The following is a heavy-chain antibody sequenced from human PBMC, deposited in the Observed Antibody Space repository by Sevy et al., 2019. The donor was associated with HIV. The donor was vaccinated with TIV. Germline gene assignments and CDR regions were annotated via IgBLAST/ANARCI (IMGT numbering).Heavy chain of an antibody. V-gene: IGHV4-59*01. Sequence: SETLSLTCTVSGGSISSYYWSWIRQPPGKGLEWIGYIYYSGSTNYNPSLKSRVTISVDTSKNQFSLKLSSVTAADTAVYYCARDPRSSGGYNLGLGGADDAFDIWGQGTMVTVSS. J-gene: IGHJ3*02. CDR3: ARDPRSSGGYNLGLGGADDAFDI. CDR1: GGSISSYY. CDR2: IYYSGST. D-gene: IGHD1-26*01.